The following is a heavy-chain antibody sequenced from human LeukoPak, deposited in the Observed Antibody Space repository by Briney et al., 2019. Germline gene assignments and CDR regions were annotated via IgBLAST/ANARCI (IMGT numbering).Heavy chain of an antibody. CDR2: ISRSGSTK. CDR3: ARLSAMLREPEPIYYFDY. CDR1: GFTFSDYN. Sequence: PGGSLRLSCAASGFTFSDYNMRWIRQAPGKGLEWVSSISRSGSTKYYADSVKGRFTISRDNSKNSLYLQMNSLRAEDTAMYYCARLSAMLREPEPIYYFDYWGQGTLVTVSS. V-gene: IGHV3-11*04. J-gene: IGHJ4*01. D-gene: IGHD1-14*01.